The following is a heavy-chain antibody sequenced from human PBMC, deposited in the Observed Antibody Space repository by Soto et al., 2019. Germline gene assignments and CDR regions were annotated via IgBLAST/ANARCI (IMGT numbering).Heavy chain of an antibody. CDR2: INHSGST. V-gene: IGHV4-34*01. CDR1: GGSFSGYF. CDR3: VRDRAFSYAYDL. Sequence: LSLTCAVYGGSFSGYFWSWIRQPPGKGLEWIGEINHSGSTNYNPSLKSRVNISVDTSKNQFSLQLSSVTAADTALYFCVRDRAFSYAYDLWGQGTLVTVSS. D-gene: IGHD3-16*01. J-gene: IGHJ5*02.